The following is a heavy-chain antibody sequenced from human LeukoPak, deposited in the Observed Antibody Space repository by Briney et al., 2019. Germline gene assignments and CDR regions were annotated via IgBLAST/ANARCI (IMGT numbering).Heavy chain of an antibody. D-gene: IGHD3-10*01. CDR1: GGTFSSYA. J-gene: IGHJ5*02. CDR2: IIPIFGSA. Sequence: GSSVKVSCKASGGTFSSYAISWVRQAPGQGVEWMGGIIPIFGSATYAQKFHGRVTIPADESTSTAYMELSSLRSEDTAVYYCARDYMVRGVMGNWFDPWGQGTLVTVSS. CDR3: ARDYMVRGVMGNWFDP. V-gene: IGHV1-69*01.